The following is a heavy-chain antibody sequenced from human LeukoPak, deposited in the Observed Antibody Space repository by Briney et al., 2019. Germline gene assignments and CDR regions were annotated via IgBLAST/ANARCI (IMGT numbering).Heavy chain of an antibody. CDR1: GGSISSFY. Sequence: SETLSLTCTVSGGSISSFYWSWIRQPAGKGLEWIGRIYTSGSTNYNPSLKSRLTMSVDTSKNQFPLKLGSVTAADTAVYYCARDVVAAAGTWDYWGQGTLVTVSS. CDR3: ARDVVAAAGTWDY. J-gene: IGHJ4*02. CDR2: IYTSGST. D-gene: IGHD6-13*01. V-gene: IGHV4-4*07.